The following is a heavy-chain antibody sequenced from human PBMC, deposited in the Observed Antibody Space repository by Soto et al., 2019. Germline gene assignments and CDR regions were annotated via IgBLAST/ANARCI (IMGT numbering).Heavy chain of an antibody. J-gene: IGHJ5*02. CDR2: IYHSGST. CDR1: GGSISSSNW. D-gene: IGHD6-13*01. CDR3: ARDYLSGGRIAAAGFDP. Sequence: QVQLQESGPGLVKPSGTLSLTCAVSGGSISSSNWWSWVRQPPGKGLEWIGEIYHSGSTNYNPSRKSRGTISVDKSKNQCSLQLSSVPAADTAVYYCARDYLSGGRIAAAGFDPWGQGTLVTVSS. V-gene: IGHV4-4*02.